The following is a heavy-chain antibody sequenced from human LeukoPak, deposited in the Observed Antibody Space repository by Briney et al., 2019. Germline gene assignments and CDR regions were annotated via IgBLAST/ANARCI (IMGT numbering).Heavy chain of an antibody. CDR3: ARDPGTNYFDY. V-gene: IGHV3-66*01. CDR2: IYSGGST. CDR1: GLTVSSNY. J-gene: IGHJ4*02. D-gene: IGHD3/OR15-3a*01. Sequence: PGGSLRLSCAASGLTVSSNYMSWVRQAPGKGLEWVSVIYSGGSTYFADSVKGRFTISRDNSKNTLYLQMNSLRVEDTAVYYCARDPGTNYFDYWGQGALVTVSS.